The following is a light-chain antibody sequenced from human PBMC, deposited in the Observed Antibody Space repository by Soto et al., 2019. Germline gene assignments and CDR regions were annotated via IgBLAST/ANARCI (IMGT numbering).Light chain of an antibody. CDR1: QSVSSSY. J-gene: IGKJ1*01. CDR3: QQYGSSPLT. Sequence: EIVLTQFPGTLSLSPGERATISCRASQSVSSSYLAWYQQKPGQAPRLVISGASSRATGIPDRFSGSGSGTDFTLSIRRLEPEDFAVYYCQQYGSSPLTFGQGTKVDIK. CDR2: GAS. V-gene: IGKV3-20*01.